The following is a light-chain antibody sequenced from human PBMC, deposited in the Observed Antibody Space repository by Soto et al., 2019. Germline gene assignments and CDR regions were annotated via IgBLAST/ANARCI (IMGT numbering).Light chain of an antibody. J-gene: IGLJ3*02. CDR1: SSDVGGYNY. Sequence: QSALTQPPSAAGSPGQSVTISLTGTSSDVGGYNYVSWYQQYPGRAPKLMIYEVTKRPSGVPDRVSGSKSGNTASLTVSGLQAEDEAEYCCSSYAASNNFYFVFGGGTKVTVL. V-gene: IGLV2-8*01. CDR2: EVT. CDR3: SSYAASNNFYFV.